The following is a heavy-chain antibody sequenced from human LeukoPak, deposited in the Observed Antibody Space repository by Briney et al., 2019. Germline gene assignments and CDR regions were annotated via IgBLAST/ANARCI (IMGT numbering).Heavy chain of an antibody. CDR3: ARDRDWNSGFDY. CDR2: ISSSSSYI. J-gene: IGHJ4*02. Sequence: GGSLRLSCAASGFTFSSYSMNWVRQAPGKGLEWVSSISSSSSYIYYADSVKGRFTISRDNARNSLYPQMNSLRAEDTAVYYCARDRDWNSGFDYWGQGTLVTVSS. V-gene: IGHV3-21*01. CDR1: GFTFSSYS. D-gene: IGHD1-7*01.